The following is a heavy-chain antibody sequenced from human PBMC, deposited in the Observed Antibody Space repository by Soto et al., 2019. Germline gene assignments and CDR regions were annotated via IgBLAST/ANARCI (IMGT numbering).Heavy chain of an antibody. CDR3: ARESRRIWFGVEH. CDR1: RYTYTSYY. V-gene: IGHV1-46*03. J-gene: IGHJ4*02. CDR2: INPSGGST. Sequence: SKAPRYTYTSYYMYSARQSPGQGLEWMGIINPSGGSTSYAQKFQGRVTMTRDTSTSTVYMELSSLRSEDTAVYYCARESRRIWFGVEHWGQGTLVTVSS. D-gene: IGHD3-10*01.